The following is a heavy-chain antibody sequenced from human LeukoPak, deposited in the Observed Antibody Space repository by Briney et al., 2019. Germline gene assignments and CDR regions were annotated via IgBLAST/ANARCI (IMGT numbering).Heavy chain of an antibody. CDR2: INPSGGST. V-gene: IGHV1-46*01. D-gene: IGHD5-18*01. CDR3: ARAWGYSYGTPFWDY. Sequence: ASVKVSCKASGYTFTDYYMHWVRQAPGQGLEWMGIINPSGGSTSYAQKFQGRVTMTRDMSTSTVYMELSSLRSEDTAVYYCARAWGYSYGTPFWDYWGQGTLVTVSS. CDR1: GYTFTDYY. J-gene: IGHJ4*02.